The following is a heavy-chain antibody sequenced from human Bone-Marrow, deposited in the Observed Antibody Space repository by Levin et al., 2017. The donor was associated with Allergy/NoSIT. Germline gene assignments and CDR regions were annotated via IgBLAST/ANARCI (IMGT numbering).Heavy chain of an antibody. CDR2: IFSGVST. D-gene: IGHD3-9*01. J-gene: IGHJ5*01. Sequence: ASETLSLTCTISGASVSSESYYWTWIRQSPGKGLQWIGYIFSGVSTYYNPSLKSRVTIIVDTSKNQFSLNLTSVSAADTAVYYCASRYRDSVTGYKKNWFDSWGQGILATVSS. CDR3: ASRYRDSVTGYKKNWFDS. V-gene: IGHV4-61*01. CDR1: GASVSSESYY.